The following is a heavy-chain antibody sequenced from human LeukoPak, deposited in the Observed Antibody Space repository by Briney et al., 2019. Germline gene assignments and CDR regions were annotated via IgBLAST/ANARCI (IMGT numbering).Heavy chain of an antibody. V-gene: IGHV4-38-2*02. D-gene: IGHD6-19*01. CDR3: AKGAGPPWFDP. Sequence: SETLSLTCTVSGYSITSGYYWGWIRQPPGKGLEWIGTIYHSGSTYYNPSLKSRVTISIDTSRNQFSMNLNSVTAADTAVYYCAKGAGPPWFDPWGQGTLVTVSS. CDR1: GYSITSGYY. CDR2: IYHSGST. J-gene: IGHJ5*02.